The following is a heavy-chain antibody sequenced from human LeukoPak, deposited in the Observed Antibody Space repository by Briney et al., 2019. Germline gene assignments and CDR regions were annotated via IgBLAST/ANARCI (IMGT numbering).Heavy chain of an antibody. CDR1: GVSISSSNYF. D-gene: IGHD3-9*01. Sequence: SETLSLTCTVSGVSISSSNYFWGWIRQPPGKGLEWMATIYYTGSTYYNPSLKSRVTVSADMSKNQFSLKLNSVTAADTAVYYCARRADILTGYSSSDGMDVWGQGTTVTVSS. J-gene: IGHJ6*02. CDR2: IYYTGST. V-gene: IGHV4-39*01. CDR3: ARRADILTGYSSSDGMDV.